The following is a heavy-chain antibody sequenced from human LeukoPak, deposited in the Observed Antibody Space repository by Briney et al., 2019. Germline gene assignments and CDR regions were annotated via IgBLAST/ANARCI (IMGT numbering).Heavy chain of an antibody. V-gene: IGHV3-30*18. CDR3: AKDRYSYAFEYSDS. CDR1: GFTFSSYG. J-gene: IGHJ4*02. D-gene: IGHD5-18*01. CDR2: ISNDGSKK. Sequence: GGSLRLSCAASGFTFSSYGMHWVCQAPGKGLDWVAVISNDGSKKYYADSVKGRFTISRDNSKNTLSLQVSSLRTEDTAVYYCAKDRYSYAFEYSDSWGQGTLVTVSS.